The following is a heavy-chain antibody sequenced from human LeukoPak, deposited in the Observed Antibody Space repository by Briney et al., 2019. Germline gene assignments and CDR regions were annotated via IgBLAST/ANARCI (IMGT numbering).Heavy chain of an antibody. CDR1: GFTFSSYA. J-gene: IGHJ4*02. V-gene: IGHV3-23*01. D-gene: IGHD2-2*01. Sequence: GGSLRLSCAASGFTFSSYAMSWVRQAPGKGLEWVSAISGSGGSTYYADSVKGRFTISRDNSKNTLYLQMNSLRAEDTAVYYCAKDIRERGYCTSTSCYGFDYWGQGTLVTVCS. CDR3: AKDIRERGYCTSTSCYGFDY. CDR2: ISGSGGST.